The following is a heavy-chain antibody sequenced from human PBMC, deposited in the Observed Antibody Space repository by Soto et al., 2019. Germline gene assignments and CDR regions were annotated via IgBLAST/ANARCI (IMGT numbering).Heavy chain of an antibody. CDR3: ASSVGVAGTRVFDY. CDR1: GGTFSSYA. J-gene: IGHJ4*02. CDR2: IIPIFGTA. D-gene: IGHD6-19*01. V-gene: IGHV1-69*06. Sequence: SVKVSCKASGGTFSSYAISWVRQAPGQGLEWMGGIIPIFGTANYAQKFQGRVTITADKSTSTAYMELSSLRSEDTAVYYCASSVGVAGTRVFDYWGQGTLVTVSS.